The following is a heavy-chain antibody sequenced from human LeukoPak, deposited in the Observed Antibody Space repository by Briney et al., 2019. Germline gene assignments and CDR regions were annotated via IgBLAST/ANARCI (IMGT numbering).Heavy chain of an antibody. Sequence: SETLSLTCIVSGGSISSYYWSWIRQPPGKGLEWIGYIYYSGSTNYNPSLKSRVTISVDTSKNQFSLKLSSVTAADTAVYYCARRRGPREDYFDYWGQGTLVPVSS. CDR2: IYYSGST. CDR1: GGSISSYY. J-gene: IGHJ4*02. D-gene: IGHD1-26*01. V-gene: IGHV4-59*08. CDR3: ARRRGPREDYFDY.